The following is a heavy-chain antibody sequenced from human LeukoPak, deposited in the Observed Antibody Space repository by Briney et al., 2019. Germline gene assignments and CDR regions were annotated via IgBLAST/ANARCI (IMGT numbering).Heavy chain of an antibody. CDR1: GFTFSSYA. CDR3: ARDRPKGVADTFDY. CDR2: ISYDGSNK. V-gene: IGHV3-30*01. J-gene: IGHJ4*02. D-gene: IGHD6-19*01. Sequence: PGRSLRLSCAASGFTFSSYATHWVRQAPGEGLEWVAVISYDGSNKYYADSVKGRFTISRDNSKNTLYLQMNSLRAEDTAVYYCARDRPKGVADTFDYWGQGTLVTVSS.